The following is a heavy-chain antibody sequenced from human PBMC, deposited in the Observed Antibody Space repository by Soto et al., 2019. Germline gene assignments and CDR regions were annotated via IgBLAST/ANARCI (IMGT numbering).Heavy chain of an antibody. D-gene: IGHD4-17*01. CDR2: IYWDDDK. CDR1: GFSLSTSGVG. J-gene: IGHJ6*02. V-gene: IGHV2-5*02. CDR3: AHNGGLRTYYGMDV. Sequence: QITLKESGPTLVKPTQTLTLTCTFSGFSLSTSGVGVGWIRQPPGKALERLALIYWDDDKRYSPSLKSKLTITTDTSNNQVVLTMTNMDPVDKATYYCAHNGGLRTYYGMDVWCQGTTVTVSS.